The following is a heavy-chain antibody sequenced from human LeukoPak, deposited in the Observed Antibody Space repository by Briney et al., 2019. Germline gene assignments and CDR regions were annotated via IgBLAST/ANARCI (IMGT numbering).Heavy chain of an antibody. CDR3: ARRTGWFDP. J-gene: IGHJ5*02. CDR2: IYYSGST. D-gene: IGHD3/OR15-3a*01. Sequence: SETLSLTCTVSGGSISSYYWSWIRQPPGKGLEWIGYIYYSGSTNYNPSLKSRVTISVDTSKNQFSLKLSSVTAADRAVYYCARRTGWFDPWGQGTLVPVSS. CDR1: GGSISSYY. V-gene: IGHV4-59*08.